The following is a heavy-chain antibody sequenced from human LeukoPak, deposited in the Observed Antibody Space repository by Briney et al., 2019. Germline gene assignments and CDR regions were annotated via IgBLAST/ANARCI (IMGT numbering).Heavy chain of an antibody. CDR2: ISNFDGDT. CDR1: GRLFSSYG. V-gene: IGHV1-18*01. J-gene: IGHJ3*01. Sequence: VASLKLSCKASGRLFSSYGIAWVRQAPGEGLEWLGWISNFDGDTKVAENLQGRVTLTTDTSTSTFYMQLSSLKADDTAVYYCVRARGRSNCLLTDGFDFWGQGTKVSVSS. CDR3: VRARGRSNCLLTDGFDF. D-gene: IGHD6-13*01.